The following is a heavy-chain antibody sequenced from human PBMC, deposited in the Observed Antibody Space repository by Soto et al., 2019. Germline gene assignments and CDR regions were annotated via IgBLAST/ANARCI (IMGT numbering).Heavy chain of an antibody. D-gene: IGHD3-22*01. Sequence: PGGSLRLSCSASGFSVNNNYMTWVRQAPGRGPEWVAVIYTRGTTHYADFATGRFTFSRDNSKNTLYLQLDSLRPEDTAVYYCAKLSGYYFESWGPGTLVTVSS. CDR1: GFSVNNNY. CDR3: AKLSGYYFES. V-gene: IGHV3-53*01. CDR2: IYTRGTT. J-gene: IGHJ4*02.